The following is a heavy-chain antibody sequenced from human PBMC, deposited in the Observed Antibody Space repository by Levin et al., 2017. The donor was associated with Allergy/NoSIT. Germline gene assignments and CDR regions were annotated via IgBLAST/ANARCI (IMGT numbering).Heavy chain of an antibody. J-gene: IGHJ6*02. D-gene: IGHD3-10*01. CDR1: GGTFRSDA. CDR3: AREERGRYGFYGMDV. CDR2: IIPLFDTT. V-gene: IGHV1-69*13. Sequence: GASVKVSCKASGGTFRSDAINWVRQAPGQGLEWMGGIIPLFDTTNYAQKLLGRVTITADESTTTAYMELSSLISEDTAVYYCAREERGRYGFYGMDVWGQGTTVTVSS.